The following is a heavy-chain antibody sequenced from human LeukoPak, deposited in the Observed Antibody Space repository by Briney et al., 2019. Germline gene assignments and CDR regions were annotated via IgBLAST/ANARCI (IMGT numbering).Heavy chain of an antibody. D-gene: IGHD3-10*01. V-gene: IGHV3-30*18. CDR3: AKPYYYGSRSYMDY. J-gene: IGHJ4*02. CDR1: GFTFSSYG. CDR2: ISYDGSNT. Sequence: GGSLRLSCAASGFTFSSYGMHWVRQAPGKGLEGVAVISYDGSNTYYADSVKGRFTISRDNSKNTLYLQMNSLRAEDTAVYYCAKPYYYGSRSYMDYWGQGTLVTVSS.